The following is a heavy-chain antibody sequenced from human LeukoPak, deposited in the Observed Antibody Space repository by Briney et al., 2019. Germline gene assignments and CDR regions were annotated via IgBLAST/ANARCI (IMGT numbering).Heavy chain of an antibody. V-gene: IGHV3-11*06. Sequence: GGSLRLSCAASGFTFSDYYMSWIRQAPGKGPEWVSFISGSSGHTQYGDSVKGRFTISRDNAKNSLYLQMHSLRDEDTAVYYCAKAWYSWGYYFDYWGQGTLVTVSS. CDR3: AKAWYSWGYYFDY. J-gene: IGHJ4*02. D-gene: IGHD1-26*01. CDR1: GFTFSDYY. CDR2: ISGSSGHT.